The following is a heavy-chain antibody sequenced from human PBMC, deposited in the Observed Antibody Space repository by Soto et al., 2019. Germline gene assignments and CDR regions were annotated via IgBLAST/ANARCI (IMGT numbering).Heavy chain of an antibody. CDR3: ARVRIAAARGAYYYYGMDV. CDR1: GYTFTSYD. CDR2: MNPNSGNT. Sequence: QVQLVQSGAEVKKPGASVKVSCKASGYTFTSYDINWVRQATGQGLEWMGWMNPNSGNTGYAQKFQGRVTMTMNTSISTAYMELSSLRSEDTAVYYCARVRIAAARGAYYYYGMDVWGQGTTVTVSS. D-gene: IGHD6-13*01. J-gene: IGHJ6*02. V-gene: IGHV1-8*01.